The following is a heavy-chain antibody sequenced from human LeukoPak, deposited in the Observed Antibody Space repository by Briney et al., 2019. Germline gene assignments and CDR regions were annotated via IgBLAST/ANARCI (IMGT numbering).Heavy chain of an antibody. CDR1: GFTFSSYG. D-gene: IGHD3-16*01. Sequence: GGSLRLSCAASGFTFSSYGMHWVRQAPGKGLEWVAVISYDGSNKYYADSVKGRFTISRDNSKNTLYLQMNSLRAEETAVYYCAKVMEEAGGFDYWGQGTLVTVSS. J-gene: IGHJ4*02. V-gene: IGHV3-30*18. CDR3: AKVMEEAGGFDY. CDR2: ISYDGSNK.